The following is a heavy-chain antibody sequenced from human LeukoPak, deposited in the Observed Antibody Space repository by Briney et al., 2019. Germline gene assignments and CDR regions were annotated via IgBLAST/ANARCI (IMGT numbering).Heavy chain of an antibody. J-gene: IGHJ4*02. CDR2: ISSSGSTI. V-gene: IGHV3-11*01. CDR1: GFTFSDSY. CDR3: ARGRYSFDY. Sequence: PEGSLRLSCAASGFTFSDSYMSWIRQAPGKGLEYISYISSSGSTIYYADSVKGRFTLSRDNAKNSLSLEMNSLRAEDTAAYYCARGRYSFDYWGQGTLVTVSS.